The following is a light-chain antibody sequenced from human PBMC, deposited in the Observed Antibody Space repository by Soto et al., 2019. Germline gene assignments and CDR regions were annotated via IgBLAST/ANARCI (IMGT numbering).Light chain of an antibody. J-gene: IGKJ5*01. CDR3: QQRSNWRNT. V-gene: IGKV3-11*01. Sequence: EIVLTQSPGILSLSPGERATLSCRASQSVSSYLAWYQQKPGQAPRLLIYDASNRATGIPARFSGSGSGTDFTLTISSLEPEDFAVYYCQQRSNWRNTFGQGTRLEIK. CDR2: DAS. CDR1: QSVSSY.